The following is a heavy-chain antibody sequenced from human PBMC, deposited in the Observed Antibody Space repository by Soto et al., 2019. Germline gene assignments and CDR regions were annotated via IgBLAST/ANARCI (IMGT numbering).Heavy chain of an antibody. CDR2: ISPSNSTI. V-gene: IGHV3-48*02. D-gene: IGHD2-2*01. CDR3: ARVGRGFCSSTRCYTDGFDL. J-gene: IGHJ3*01. CDR1: GFTFSLYP. Sequence: QLVESGGGLVQPGGSLRLSCAASGFTFSLYPVNWVRQAPGKGLERLSYISPSNSTIYYADSVKGRFTISRDNAKNSLDLQMNGLRDDDTAVYYCARVGRGFCSSTRCYTDGFDLWGQGTVVTVST.